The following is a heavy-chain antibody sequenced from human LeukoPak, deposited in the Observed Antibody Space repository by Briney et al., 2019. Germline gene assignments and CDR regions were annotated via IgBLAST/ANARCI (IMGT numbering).Heavy chain of an antibody. J-gene: IGHJ4*02. CDR3: ATKVGYCTNGVCYSDY. Sequence: GASVKVSCKASGYTFTGYYMHWVRQAPGQGLEWMGWINPNSGGTNYAQKFQGRVTMTRDTSISTAYMELSRLRSDDTAVYHCATKVGYCTNGVCYSDYWGQGTLVTVSS. V-gene: IGHV1-2*02. D-gene: IGHD2-8*01. CDR1: GYTFTGYY. CDR2: INPNSGGT.